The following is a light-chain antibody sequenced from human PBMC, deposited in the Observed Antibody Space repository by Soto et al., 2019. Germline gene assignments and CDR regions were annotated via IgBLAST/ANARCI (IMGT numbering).Light chain of an antibody. J-gene: IGKJ3*01. CDR3: KQYGCPCT. V-gene: IGKV3-20*01. Sequence: EIVLTQSPGTLSLSPGERATLSCRASQSVSSSYLAWYQQKPGQAPRLLIYGASSRATGIPDRFSGSGSGTDFTLTISRREPEDFAVYYCKQYGCPCTFGPGTKVDVK. CDR1: QSVSSSY. CDR2: GAS.